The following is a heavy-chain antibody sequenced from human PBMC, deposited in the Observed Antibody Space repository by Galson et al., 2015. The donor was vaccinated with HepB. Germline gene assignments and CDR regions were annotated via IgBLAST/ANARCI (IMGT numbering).Heavy chain of an antibody. CDR3: ARGLPTTVGYYYYGMDV. V-gene: IGHV1-69*01. Sequence: SGGTFSSYAISWVRQAPGQGLEWMGGIIPIFGTANYAQKFQGRVTITADESTSTAYMELSSLRSEDTAVYYCARGLPTTVGYYYYGMDVWGQGTTVTVSS. CDR2: IIPIFGTA. J-gene: IGHJ6*02. CDR1: GGTFSSYA. D-gene: IGHD1-1*01.